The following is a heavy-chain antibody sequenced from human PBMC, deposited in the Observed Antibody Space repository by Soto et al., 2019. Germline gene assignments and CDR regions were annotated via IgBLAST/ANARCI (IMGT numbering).Heavy chain of an antibody. Sequence: QVQLQQWGAGLLKPSETLSLTCAVYGGSFSGYCLSWIRQPPGKGLEWIGEITHSGSSNYNPSLKSRVNISVDPSTHQYSLKLNSVTAADTAVYYCARGRQGYSSSWCVVVDWGQGTLVTVSS. CDR1: GGSFSGYC. J-gene: IGHJ4*02. V-gene: IGHV4-34*01. CDR2: ITHSGSS. D-gene: IGHD6-13*01. CDR3: ARGRQGYSSSWCVVVD.